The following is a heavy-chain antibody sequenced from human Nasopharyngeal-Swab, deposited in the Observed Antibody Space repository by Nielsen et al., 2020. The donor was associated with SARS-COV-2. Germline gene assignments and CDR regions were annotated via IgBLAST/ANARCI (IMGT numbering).Heavy chain of an antibody. CDR2: VHYSGST. CDR3: ARGTMIYFDY. V-gene: IGHV4-59*01. Sequence: WIRQPPGKGLEWTAYVHYSGSTDYNPSLKSRVTVSADTVMNQFSLKLDSVTAADTAVYYCARGTMIYFDYWGQGTLVTVSS. D-gene: IGHD3-22*01. J-gene: IGHJ4*02.